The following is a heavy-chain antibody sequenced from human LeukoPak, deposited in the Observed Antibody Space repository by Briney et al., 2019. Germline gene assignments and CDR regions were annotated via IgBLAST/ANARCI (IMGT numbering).Heavy chain of an antibody. V-gene: IGHV1-18*01. J-gene: IGHJ6*03. D-gene: IGHD2-2*02. CDR3: ARVRIVVVPAAIPHYYYMDV. CDR1: GYTFTSYG. Sequence: ASVKVSCKASGYTFTSYGISWVRQAHGQGLEWMGWISAYNGNTNYAQKLQGRVTMTTDTSTSTAYMELRSLRSDDTAVYYCARVRIVVVPAAIPHYYYMDVWGKGTTVTVSS. CDR2: ISAYNGNT.